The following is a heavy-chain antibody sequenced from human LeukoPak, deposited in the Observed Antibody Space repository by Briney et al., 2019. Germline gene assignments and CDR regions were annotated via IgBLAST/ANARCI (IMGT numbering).Heavy chain of an antibody. CDR3: ARDKRHSYGRYFDP. Sequence: SETLSLTCSVSGDSISTYHCNWIRKPPGKGLEWIGYMQSTGSSNYNPSLKSRVNIFVDTSKNQFVLNLRSVTAADTAVYYCARDKRHSYGRYFDPWGQGMLVTVSS. V-gene: IGHV4-59*01. CDR2: MQSTGSS. CDR1: GDSISTYH. D-gene: IGHD5-18*01. J-gene: IGHJ4*02.